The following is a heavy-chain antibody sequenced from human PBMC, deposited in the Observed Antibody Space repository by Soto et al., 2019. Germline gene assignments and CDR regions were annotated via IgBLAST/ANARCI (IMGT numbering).Heavy chain of an antibody. J-gene: IGHJ4*02. D-gene: IGHD1-26*01. V-gene: IGHV3-43D*04. CDR2: ISWDGSRS. Sequence: EVQLVESGGVAVQPGGSLRLSCAASGFTFYDYAMHWVRQAPGKGLEWGSLISWDGSRSYYADSVKGRFIISRDNNKESRTLLRTSLGTEDSGLYYCAKDVCRRATTACHTRLDSWGQGPQVTVSA. CDR3: AKDVCRRATTACHTRLDS. CDR1: GFTFYDYA.